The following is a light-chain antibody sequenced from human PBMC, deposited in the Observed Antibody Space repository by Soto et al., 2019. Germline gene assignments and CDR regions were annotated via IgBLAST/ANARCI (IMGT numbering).Light chain of an antibody. V-gene: IGKV3-15*01. Sequence: EIVMTQSPATLSVSPGERATLSCRASQSVSSSLAWYQKKPGQAPRVLTYGASTRATGNPVRFNGSGSGKEFTLNISSLQSEDFEVYHCQQYSNWPWTFGQGTKVEMK. CDR2: GAS. J-gene: IGKJ1*01. CDR1: QSVSSS. CDR3: QQYSNWPWT.